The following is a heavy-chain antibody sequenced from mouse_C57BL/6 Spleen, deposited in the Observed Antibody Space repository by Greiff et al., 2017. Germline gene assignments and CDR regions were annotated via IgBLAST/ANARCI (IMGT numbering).Heavy chain of an antibody. Sequence: EVQLVESGEGLVKPGGSLKLSCAASGFTFSSYAMSWVRQTPEKRLEWVAYISSGGDYIYYADTVKGRFTISRDNARNTLYLQMSSLKSEDTAMYYCTREGYYSNFYYFDYWGQGTTLTVSS. CDR2: ISSGGDYI. J-gene: IGHJ2*01. V-gene: IGHV5-9-1*02. D-gene: IGHD2-5*01. CDR3: TREGYYSNFYYFDY. CDR1: GFTFSSYA.